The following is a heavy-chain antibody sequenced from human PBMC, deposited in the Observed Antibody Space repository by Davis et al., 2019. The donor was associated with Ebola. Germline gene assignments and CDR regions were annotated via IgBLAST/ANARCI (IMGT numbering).Heavy chain of an antibody. CDR2: ITTNTASP. Sequence: AASVTVSRQASGYPFTDFAINWLRQAPGQRFEWLGRITTNTASPTYARGFSERFVFSLDTSVNTAFLQINNLRAEDTAIYYCARGMGELALNWGQGTLVTVSS. CDR3: ARGMGELALN. D-gene: IGHD3-16*01. CDR1: GYPFTDFA. J-gene: IGHJ4*02. V-gene: IGHV7-4-1*02.